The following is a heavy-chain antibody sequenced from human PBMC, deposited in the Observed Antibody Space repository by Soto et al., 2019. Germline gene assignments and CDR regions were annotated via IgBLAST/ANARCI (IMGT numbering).Heavy chain of an antibody. CDR2: IVVGSGNT. J-gene: IGHJ6*03. Sequence: GASVKVSCKASGFTFSNSAIQWVLQTRGQRLEWIGWIVVGSGNTNYARELHGRVTITRDMSTSAAYMELSSLRSEDTAIYYCAASSCYYTSYYYMYACGEG. D-gene: IGHD3-22*01. CDR1: GFTFSNSA. V-gene: IGHV1-58*02. CDR3: AASSCYYTSYYYMYA.